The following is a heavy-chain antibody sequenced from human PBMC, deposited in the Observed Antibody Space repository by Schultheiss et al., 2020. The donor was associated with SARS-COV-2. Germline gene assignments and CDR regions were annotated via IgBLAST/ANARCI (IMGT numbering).Heavy chain of an antibody. D-gene: IGHD6-19*01. CDR2: ISSSSSYI. CDR1: GFTFSSYS. Sequence: GGSLRLSCAASGFTFSSYSMNWVRQAPGKGLEWVSCISSSSSYIYYADSVKGRFTISRDNSKNTLYLQMNSLRAEDTAVYYCARDPTNSSGWYSFDYWGQGTLVTVSS. J-gene: IGHJ4*02. CDR3: ARDPTNSSGWYSFDY. V-gene: IGHV3-21*01.